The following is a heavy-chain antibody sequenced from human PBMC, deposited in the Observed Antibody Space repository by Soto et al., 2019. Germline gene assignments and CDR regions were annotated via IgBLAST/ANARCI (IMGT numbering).Heavy chain of an antibody. D-gene: IGHD1-7*01. CDR2: IIPIFGTA. J-gene: IGHJ6*02. Sequence: QVQLVQSGAEVQKPGSSVKVSCKASGGTFSSYAISWVRQAPGQGLEWMGGIIPIFGTANYAQKFQGRVTITADESTSTAYMELSSLRSEDTAVYYCARESPANWNYPPAGYYYGMDVWGQGTTVTVSS. V-gene: IGHV1-69*01. CDR1: GGTFSSYA. CDR3: ARESPANWNYPPAGYYYGMDV.